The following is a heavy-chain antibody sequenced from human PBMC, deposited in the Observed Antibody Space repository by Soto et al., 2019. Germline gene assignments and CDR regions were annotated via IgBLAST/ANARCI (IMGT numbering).Heavy chain of an antibody. V-gene: IGHV4-31*03. CDR2: IYYSGST. CDR1: GGSISSGGYY. CDR3: AASMIVVHLLLDY. Sequence: QVQLQESGPGLVKPSQTLSLTCTVSGGSISSGGYYWSWIRQHPGKGLEWSGYIYYSGSTYYNPSLKSRVTISVDTSKNQFSLKLSSVTAADTAVYYCAASMIVVHLLLDYWGQGTLVTVSS. J-gene: IGHJ4*02. D-gene: IGHD3-22*01.